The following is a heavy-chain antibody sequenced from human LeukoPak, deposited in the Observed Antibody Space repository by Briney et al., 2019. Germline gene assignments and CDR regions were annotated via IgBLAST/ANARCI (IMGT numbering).Heavy chain of an antibody. CDR3: ASGYCSSTSCYVSFDY. CDR2: IIPIFGTA. J-gene: IGHJ4*02. Sequence: SVKVSCKASGGTFSSYAISWVRQAPGQGLEWMGGIIPIFGTANYAQKFQGRVTITADESTSTAYMGLSSLRSEDTAVYYCASGYCSSTSCYVSFDYWGQGTLVTVSS. V-gene: IGHV1-69*13. CDR1: GGTFSSYA. D-gene: IGHD2-2*01.